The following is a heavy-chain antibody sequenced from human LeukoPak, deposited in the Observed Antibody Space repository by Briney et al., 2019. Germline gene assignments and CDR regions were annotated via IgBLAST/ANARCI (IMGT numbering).Heavy chain of an antibody. Sequence: GRSLRLSCAVSGFTFSTYAMHWVRQAPGKGLEWVALISYDGNNKYHADSVKGRFTISRDNSKNTLYLQMNSLRAEDTAVYYCARSYCSSGSCHVDYWGQGTLVTVSS. CDR1: GFTFSTYA. CDR3: ARSYCSSGSCHVDY. J-gene: IGHJ4*02. D-gene: IGHD2-15*01. V-gene: IGHV3-30*04. CDR2: ISYDGNNK.